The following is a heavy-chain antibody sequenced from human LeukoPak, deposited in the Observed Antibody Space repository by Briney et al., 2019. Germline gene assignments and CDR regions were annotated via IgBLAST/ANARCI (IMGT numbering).Heavy chain of an antibody. Sequence: SETLSLTCTVSGGSISSYYWSWIRQPPGKGLEWIGSIYYSGSTYYNPSLKSRVTISVDTSKNQFSLKLSSVTAADTAVYYCARRGQQLVLDYWGQGTLVTVSS. CDR2: IYYSGST. V-gene: IGHV4-39*01. D-gene: IGHD6-13*01. CDR3: ARRGQQLVLDY. CDR1: GGSISSYY. J-gene: IGHJ4*02.